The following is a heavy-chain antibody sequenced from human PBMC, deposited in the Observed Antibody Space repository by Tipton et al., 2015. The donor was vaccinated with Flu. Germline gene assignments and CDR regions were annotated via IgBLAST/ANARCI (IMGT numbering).Heavy chain of an antibody. V-gene: IGHV4-39*07. CDR3: TRGTSTSGIAY. CDR1: GGSISSSRYY. J-gene: IGHJ4*02. CDR2: IYHTGST. D-gene: IGHD6-6*01. Sequence: TLSLTCTASGGSISSSRYYWGWIRQPPGKGLEWIGSIYHTGSTYYNPSLKSRVTTSVDTSKNQFSLKLSSVTAADTAVYYCTRGTSTSGIAYWGQGTLVTVSS.